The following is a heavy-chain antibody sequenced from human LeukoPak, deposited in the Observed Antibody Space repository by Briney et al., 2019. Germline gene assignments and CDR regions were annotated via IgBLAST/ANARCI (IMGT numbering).Heavy chain of an antibody. J-gene: IGHJ4*02. CDR1: GVSFSGYY. CDR2: INHSGST. CDR3: ARTDYVWGSSLDY. D-gene: IGHD3-16*01. Sequence: SSETLSLTCAVYGVSFSGYYWSWIRQPPGKGLEWIGEINHSGSTNYNPSLKSRVTISVDTSKNQFSLKLSSVTAADTAVYYCARTDYVWGSSLDYWGQGTLVTVSS. V-gene: IGHV4-34*01.